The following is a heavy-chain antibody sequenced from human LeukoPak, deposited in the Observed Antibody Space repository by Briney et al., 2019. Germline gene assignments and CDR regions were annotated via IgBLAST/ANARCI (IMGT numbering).Heavy chain of an antibody. CDR2: TSQSGSP. CDR3: ARARAVAGTDQYYGVDV. J-gene: IGHJ6*02. V-gene: IGHV4-4*02. Sequence: SETLSLTCAVSGDSISSSNWWSWVRQPPGKGLEWIGETSQSGSPNSNPSLKGRVTISLDKSKNQFSLKLSSVTAADTAVYYCARARAVAGTDQYYGVDVWGQGTTVTVSS. CDR1: GDSISSSNW. D-gene: IGHD6-19*01.